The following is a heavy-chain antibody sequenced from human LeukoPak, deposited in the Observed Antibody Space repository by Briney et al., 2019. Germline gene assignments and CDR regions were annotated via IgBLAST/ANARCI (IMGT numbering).Heavy chain of an antibody. D-gene: IGHD5-12*01. Sequence: SETLSLTCTVSGGFISTYYWSWLRQSPGKGLEWIGYIHERGSTNHNPSLKSRVTMSVDTSRNQLSLQLTSVTAADTAVYFCAKSPRTVTTIFDYWGQGTLVTVSS. J-gene: IGHJ4*02. CDR3: AKSPRTVTTIFDY. CDR1: GGFISTYY. CDR2: IHERGST. V-gene: IGHV4-59*01.